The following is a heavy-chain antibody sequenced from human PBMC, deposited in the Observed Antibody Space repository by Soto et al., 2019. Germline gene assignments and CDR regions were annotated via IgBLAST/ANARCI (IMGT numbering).Heavy chain of an antibody. J-gene: IGHJ3*02. D-gene: IGHD6-19*01. Sequence: GGSLRLSCGVSGFISDDRVMTWVRQAPGNGLQWVSTIGVRDSATHYADSVKGRFTISRDNSKDTVHLQMNSLGVDDTALYLCAREGFSSGKAGGFDIWGQGTMVTVSS. V-gene: IGHV3-23*01. CDR1: GFISDDRV. CDR2: IGVRDSAT. CDR3: AREGFSSGKAGGFDI.